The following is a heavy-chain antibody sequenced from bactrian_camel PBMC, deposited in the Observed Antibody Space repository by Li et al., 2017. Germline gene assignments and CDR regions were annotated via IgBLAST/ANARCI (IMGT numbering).Heavy chain of an antibody. D-gene: IGHD2*01. CDR1: GFTFSSYA. CDR3: AKDSLVPEFYLGSYYYHAD. Sequence: VQLVESGGGLVQPGGSLRLSCAASGFTFSSYAMSWVRQAPGKGLEWVSGIGSGGSSTFYADSVKGRFTISRDNAKNTLYQRLNSLKTEDTAMYYCAKDSLVPEFYLGSYYYHADWGQGTQVTVS. V-gene: IGHV3S31*01. CDR2: IGSGGSST. J-gene: IGHJ4*01.